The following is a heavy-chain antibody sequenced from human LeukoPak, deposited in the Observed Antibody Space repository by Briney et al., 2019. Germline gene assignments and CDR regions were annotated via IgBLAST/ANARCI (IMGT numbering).Heavy chain of an antibody. CDR1: RFTFSSNA. D-gene: IGHD6-19*01. CDR3: ASEGAAVAGDAFDI. CDR2: ISYHGNNK. V-gene: IGHV3-30*04. Sequence: GGSLTLSCAAYRFTFSSNAMHWLPQAPGKGLEWVTFISYHGNNKYYTDSVKGRFTISRDNSKNMLYLQMDSLRAEDTAVYYCASEGAAVAGDAFDIWGQGTMVTVS. J-gene: IGHJ3*02.